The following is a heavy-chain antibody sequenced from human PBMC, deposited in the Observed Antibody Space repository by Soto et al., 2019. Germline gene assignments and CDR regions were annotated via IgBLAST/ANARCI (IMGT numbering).Heavy chain of an antibody. CDR1: GYTFTGYY. CDR3: ARGTYYDFWPAFDY. CDR2: INPNSGGT. J-gene: IGHJ4*02. V-gene: IGHV1-2*04. Sequence: GASVKVSCKASGYTFTGYYMHWVRQAPGQGLEWMGWINPNSGGTNYAQKFQGWVTMTRDTSISTAYMELSRLRSDDTAVYYCARGTYYDFWPAFDYWGPGPLVTVSS. D-gene: IGHD3-3*01.